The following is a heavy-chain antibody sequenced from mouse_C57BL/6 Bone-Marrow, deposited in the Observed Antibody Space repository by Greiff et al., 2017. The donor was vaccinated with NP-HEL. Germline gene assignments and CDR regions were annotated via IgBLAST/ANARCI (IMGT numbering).Heavy chain of an antibody. V-gene: IGHV5-6*01. CDR2: ISSGGSYT. Sequence: EVKLQESGGDLAKPGGSLKLSCAASGFTFSSYGMSWVRQTPDKRLEWVATISSGGSYTYYPDSVKGRFTISRDNAKNTLYLQMSSLKSEDTAMYYCASPYDYDVAWFAYWGQGTLVTVSA. CDR1: GFTFSSYG. D-gene: IGHD2-4*01. CDR3: ASPYDYDVAWFAY. J-gene: IGHJ3*01.